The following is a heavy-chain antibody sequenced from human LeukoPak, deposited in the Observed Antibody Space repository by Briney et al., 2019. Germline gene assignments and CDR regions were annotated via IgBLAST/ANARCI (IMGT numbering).Heavy chain of an antibody. CDR3: ASRWGGHYYFDY. CDR2: IYHSGST. CDR1: GGSLSSSSYY. V-gene: IGHV4-39*07. Sequence: PSETLSLTCTVSGGSLSSSSYYWGWIRQPPGRGLEWLGSIYHSGSTYYNPSLTSRVTISVDTSKNQFSLKLSSVTAADTAVYYCASRWGGHYYFDYWGQGTLVTVSS. J-gene: IGHJ4*02. D-gene: IGHD1-26*01.